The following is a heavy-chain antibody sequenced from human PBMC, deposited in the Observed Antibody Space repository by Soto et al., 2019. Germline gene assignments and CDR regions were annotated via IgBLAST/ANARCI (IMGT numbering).Heavy chain of an antibody. V-gene: IGHV1-69*13. D-gene: IGHD2-2*01. Sequence: ASVKVSCKASGGTFSSYAISWVRQAPGQGLEWMGGIIPIFGTANNAQKFQGRVTITADESTSTAYMELSSLRSEDTAVYYCARSFVVVPAAMAYWGQGTLVTVSS. CDR3: ARSFVVVPAAMAY. J-gene: IGHJ4*02. CDR2: IIPIFGTA. CDR1: GGTFSSYA.